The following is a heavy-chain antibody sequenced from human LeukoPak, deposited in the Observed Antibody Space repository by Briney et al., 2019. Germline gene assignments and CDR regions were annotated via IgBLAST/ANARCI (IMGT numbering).Heavy chain of an antibody. V-gene: IGHV1-18*04. D-gene: IGHD6-13*01. Sequence: ASVTVSCKASGYTFTGYYMHWVRQAPGQGLEWMGWISAYNGNTNYAQKLQGRVTMTTDTSTSTAYMELRSLRSDDTAVYYCARDGLAAAAGTRNFDYWGQGTLVTVSS. CDR1: GYTFTGYY. J-gene: IGHJ4*02. CDR2: ISAYNGNT. CDR3: ARDGLAAAAGTRNFDY.